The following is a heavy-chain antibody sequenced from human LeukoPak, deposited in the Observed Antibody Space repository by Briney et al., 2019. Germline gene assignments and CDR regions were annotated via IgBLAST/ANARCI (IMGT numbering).Heavy chain of an antibody. CDR3: AKKYGSGSYYFDY. J-gene: IGHJ4*02. Sequence: GGSLRLSCAASEFTFSTYAMSWVRQAPGKGLEWVSSISGSGGSAYYADSVKGRFTISRDNSKNTLYLQMNSLRSEDAVVYYCAKKYGSGSYYFDYWGQGTLVTVS. CDR2: ISGSGGSA. D-gene: IGHD3-10*01. V-gene: IGHV3-23*01. CDR1: EFTFSTYA.